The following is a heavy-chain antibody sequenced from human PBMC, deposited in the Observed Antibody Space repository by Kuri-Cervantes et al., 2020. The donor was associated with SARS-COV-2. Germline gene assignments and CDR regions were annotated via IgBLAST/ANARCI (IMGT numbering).Heavy chain of an antibody. CDR2: VRGKANNYAT. V-gene: IGHV3-73*01. Sequence: GGCMRPACELSGFLFSATAIHWVRQVSGKGLEWVGRVRGKANNYATAYAASVKGRFTISRDDSKNMAYLQMNSLKTESTAVYYCTTLIYYWGQGALVTVSS. CDR1: GFLFSATA. CDR3: TTLIYY. D-gene: IGHD3-3*02. J-gene: IGHJ4*02.